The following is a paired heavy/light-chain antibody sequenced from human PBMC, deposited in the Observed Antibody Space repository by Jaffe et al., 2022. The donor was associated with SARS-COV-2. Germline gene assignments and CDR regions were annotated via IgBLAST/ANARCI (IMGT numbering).Light chain of an antibody. J-gene: IGKJ4*01. Sequence: DIVMTQSPDSLAVSLGERATINCKSSRSVLYSSNNKNYLAWYQQKPGQPPKLLIYWASTRESGVPDRFSGSGSGTDFTLTISSLQAEDVAVYYCQQYYSTPLTFGGGTKVEIK. V-gene: IGKV4-1*01. CDR3: QQYYSTPLT. CDR1: RSVLYSSNNKNY. CDR2: WAS.
Heavy chain of an antibody. CDR2: VYTSGST. CDR1: GGSVSSGSYY. D-gene: IGHD2-15*01. J-gene: IGHJ5*02. CDR3: ARAVVVVAGRSPNWFDP. V-gene: IGHV4-61*03. Sequence: QVQLQESGPGLVKPSETLSLTCTVSGGSVSSGSYYWSWIRQPPGKGLEWIGYVYTSGSTSYNPSLKSRVTISVDMSKNYFSLKLTSVTAADTAVYYCARAVVVVAGRSPNWFDPWGQGTLVTVSS.